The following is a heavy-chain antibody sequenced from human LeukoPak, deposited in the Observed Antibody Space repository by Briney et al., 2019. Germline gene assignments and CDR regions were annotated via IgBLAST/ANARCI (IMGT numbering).Heavy chain of an antibody. J-gene: IGHJ5*02. Sequence: ASVKVSCKASGYTFTGYYMHWLRQAPGQGLEWMGWINPNSCGTNYPPKLQGRGTMARSTSISTAHTELSRLGSDDPGRYYCSRVRGQQRVLGWFVRRGQRT. CDR1: GYTFTGYY. D-gene: IGHD6-6*01. CDR3: SRVRGQQRVLGWFVR. V-gene: IGHV1-2*02. CDR2: INPNSCGT.